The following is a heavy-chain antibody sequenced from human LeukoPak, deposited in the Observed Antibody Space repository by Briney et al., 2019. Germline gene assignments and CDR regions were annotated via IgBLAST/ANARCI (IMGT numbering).Heavy chain of an antibody. D-gene: IGHD5-24*01. CDR1: GGSISSYY. J-gene: IGHJ6*02. Sequence: PSETLSLTCTVSGGSISSYYWSWIWQPPGKGLEWIGYIYYSGSTNYNPSLKSRVTISVDTSKNQFSLKLSSVTAADTAVYYCARDHLRDGYNSYGMDVWGQGTTVTVSS. V-gene: IGHV4-59*01. CDR3: ARDHLRDGYNSYGMDV. CDR2: IYYSGST.